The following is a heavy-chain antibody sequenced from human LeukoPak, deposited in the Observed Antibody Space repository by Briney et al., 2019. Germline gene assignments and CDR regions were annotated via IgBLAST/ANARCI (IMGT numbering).Heavy chain of an antibody. CDR2: ISSTGGTA. J-gene: IGHJ6*03. V-gene: IGHV3-23*01. CDR1: GFTFSSFG. Sequence: GGSLRLSRAASGFTFSSFGMSWVRQAPGKALEWVSAISSTGGTAYYADCVKGRFTISRDNSKNTLYLQMNSLRAEDTAIYYCAKNGDRGAYCSGGSCYPYYYYNMDVWGKGTAVTISS. D-gene: IGHD2-15*01. CDR3: AKNGDRGAYCSGGSCYPYYYYNMDV.